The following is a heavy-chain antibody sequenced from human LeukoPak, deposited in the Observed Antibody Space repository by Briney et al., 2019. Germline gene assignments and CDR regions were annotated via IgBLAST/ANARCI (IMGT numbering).Heavy chain of an antibody. V-gene: IGHV4-39*01. Sequence: PSETLSLTCTVSGGSISSSSYYWGWIRQPPGKGLEWIVSIYYSGSTYYNPSLKSRVTISVDTSKNQFSLKLSSVTAADTAVYYCARLGPLWLGAFDIWGQGTMVTVSS. J-gene: IGHJ3*02. D-gene: IGHD3-10*01. CDR3: ARLGPLWLGAFDI. CDR1: GGSISSSSYY. CDR2: IYYSGST.